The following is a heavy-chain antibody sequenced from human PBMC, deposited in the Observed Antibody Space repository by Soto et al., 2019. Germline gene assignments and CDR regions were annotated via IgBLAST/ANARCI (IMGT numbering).Heavy chain of an antibody. CDR1: GGTFSSYA. J-gene: IGHJ6*02. V-gene: IGHV1-69*06. Sequence: QVQLVQSGAEVKKPGSSVKVSCKASGGTFSSYAISWVRQAPGQGLEWMGGIIPIFGTANYAQKFQGRVTITADKSTSTAYMELSSLRSEDTAVYYCARSLYYDFWSGYYTAGPFYYYGMDVWGQGTTVTVSS. CDR2: IIPIFGTA. D-gene: IGHD3-3*01. CDR3: ARSLYYDFWSGYYTAGPFYYYGMDV.